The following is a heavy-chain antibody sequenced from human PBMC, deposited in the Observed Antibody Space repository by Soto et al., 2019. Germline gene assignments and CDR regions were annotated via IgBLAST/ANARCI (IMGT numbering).Heavy chain of an antibody. Sequence: GGSLRLSCAASGFTFSSYAMSWVRQAPGKGLEWVSAISGSGGSTYYADSVKGRFNISRDNSKNTLYLQMNSLRAEDTAVYYCAKDPNWNDPRVFGEKKRKGTSGFDYWGQGTLVTVSS. CDR2: ISGSGGST. CDR1: GFTFSSYA. J-gene: IGHJ4*02. CDR3: AKDPNWNDPRVFGEKKRKGTSGFDY. V-gene: IGHV3-23*01. D-gene: IGHD1-1*01.